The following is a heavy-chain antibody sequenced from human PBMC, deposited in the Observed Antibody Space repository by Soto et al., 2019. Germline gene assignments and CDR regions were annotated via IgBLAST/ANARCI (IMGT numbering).Heavy chain of an antibody. V-gene: IGHV1-46*01. CDR2: INPSGGST. J-gene: IGHJ4*02. Sequence: ASVKVSCKASGYTFTSYYMHWVRQAPGQGLEWMGIINPSGGSTSYAQKFQGRVTVTRDTSTSTVYMELSSLRSEDTAVYYCASRPHYGSGSYPPMGFDYWGQGTLVTSPQ. CDR1: GYTFTSYY. D-gene: IGHD3-10*01. CDR3: ASRPHYGSGSYPPMGFDY.